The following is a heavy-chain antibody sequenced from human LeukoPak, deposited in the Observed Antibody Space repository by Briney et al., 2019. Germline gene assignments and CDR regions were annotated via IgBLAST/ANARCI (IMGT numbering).Heavy chain of an antibody. D-gene: IGHD6-19*01. Sequence: PSETLSLTCSVSDGSINTISDYWGWVRQPPGKGLEWIGSVYYTGSTYYNAPFKSRVTISIDTSKNQFSLKLSSVTAADTAVYYCARFIAVAGFGDYMDVWGKGTTVTISS. CDR1: DGSINTISDY. J-gene: IGHJ6*03. CDR2: VYYTGST. V-gene: IGHV4-39*07. CDR3: ARFIAVAGFGDYMDV.